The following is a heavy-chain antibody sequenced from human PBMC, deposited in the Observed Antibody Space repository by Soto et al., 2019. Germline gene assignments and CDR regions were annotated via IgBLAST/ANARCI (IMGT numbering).Heavy chain of an antibody. V-gene: IGHV4-59*01. Sequence: SETLSLTCTVSGGSISGYYWTWIRQPPGKGLEWIGYIFYSGVTNYNPSLKSRVTLSVDTSKNQFSLKLRSVTAADTAVYYCARVGSSGWSPDYWGRGTLVTVSS. CDR3: ARVGSSGWSPDY. CDR1: GGSISGYY. CDR2: IFYSGVT. D-gene: IGHD6-19*01. J-gene: IGHJ4*02.